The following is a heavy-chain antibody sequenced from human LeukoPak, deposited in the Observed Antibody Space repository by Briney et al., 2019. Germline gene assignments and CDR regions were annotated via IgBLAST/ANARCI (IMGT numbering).Heavy chain of an antibody. J-gene: IGHJ5*02. CDR1: GFTFSSYS. V-gene: IGHV3-21*01. CDR2: ISSSSSYI. CDR3: ASQMTMIGWFDP. D-gene: IGHD3-22*01. Sequence: GGSLRLSCAASGFTFSSYSMNWVRQAPGKGLEWVSSISSSSSYIYYADSVKGRFTISRDNAKNSLYLQMNSLRVEDTAVYYCASQMTMIGWFDPWGQGTPVTVSS.